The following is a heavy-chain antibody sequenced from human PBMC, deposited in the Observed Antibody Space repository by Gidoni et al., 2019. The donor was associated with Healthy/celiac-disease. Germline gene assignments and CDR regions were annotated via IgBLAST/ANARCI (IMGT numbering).Heavy chain of an antibody. CDR2: ISRSSSYI. J-gene: IGHJ3*02. CDR1: GFTFSSYS. V-gene: IGHV3-21*01. D-gene: IGHD6-19*01. Sequence: EVQLVESGGGLVKPGGSLRLSCAASGFTFSSYSMNWVRQAPGKGLEWVSYISRSSSYIYYADSVKGRFTISRDNAKNSLYLQMNSLRAEDTAVDYCARDGRVAVAGNDAFDIWGQGTMVTVSS. CDR3: ARDGRVAVAGNDAFDI.